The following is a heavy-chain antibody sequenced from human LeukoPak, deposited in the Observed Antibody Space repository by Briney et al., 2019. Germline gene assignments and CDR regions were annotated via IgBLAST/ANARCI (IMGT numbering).Heavy chain of an antibody. J-gene: IGHJ3*02. CDR3: ARERTYCSSTSCSPAGAFDI. CDR1: GGTFSSYA. Sequence: SVKVSCTASGGTFSSYAISWVRQAPGQGLKWMGGIIPIFGTANYAQKFQGRVTITADESTSTAYMGLSSLRSEDTAVYYCARERTYCSSTSCSPAGAFDIWGQGTMVTVSS. V-gene: IGHV1-69*13. CDR2: IIPIFGTA. D-gene: IGHD2-2*01.